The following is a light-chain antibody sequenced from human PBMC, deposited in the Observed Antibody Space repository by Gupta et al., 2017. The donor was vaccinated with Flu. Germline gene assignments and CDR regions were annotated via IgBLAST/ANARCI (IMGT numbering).Light chain of an antibody. CDR3: AAWDDNLNAWV. J-gene: IGLJ3*02. CDR2: SNT. CDR1: SSNIGTNT. Sequence: LLIQPPSASGTPRQSATVSCSGSSSNIGTNTVNCYQQLPGTAPKLLIYSNTQRPSGVPDRFSGSRSGTSASLAISGLQSEDEADYYCAAWDDNLNAWVFGGGTKVTVL. V-gene: IGLV1-44*01.